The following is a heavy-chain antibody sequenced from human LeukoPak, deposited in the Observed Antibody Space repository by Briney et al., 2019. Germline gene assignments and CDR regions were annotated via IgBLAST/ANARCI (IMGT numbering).Heavy chain of an antibody. CDR3: ARDRLGAMLFFDS. D-gene: IGHD3-16*01. CDR2: ITGTGHIT. V-gene: IGHV3-23*01. J-gene: IGHJ4*02. CDR1: GFTFSSYW. Sequence: GGSLRLSCAASGFTFSSYWMSWVRQAPGKGLEWVSAITGTGHITYYADSVKGRFTISRDNSKNTLYLQMNSLRAEDTVLYYCARDRLGAMLFFDSWGQGTLVTVSS.